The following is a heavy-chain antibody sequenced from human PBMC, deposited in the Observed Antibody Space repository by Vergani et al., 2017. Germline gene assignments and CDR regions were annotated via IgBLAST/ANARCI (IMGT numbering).Heavy chain of an antibody. CDR2: INHSGST. Sequence: QVQLPQWGAGLLKPSETLSLTCAVYGGSFSGYYWSWIRQPPGKGLEWIGEINHSGSTNYNPSLKSRVTISVDTSKNQFSLKLSSVTAADTAVYYCARGNGKQAIDIWGQGTMVTVSS. J-gene: IGHJ3*02. CDR1: GGSFSGYY. V-gene: IGHV4-34*01. CDR3: ARGNGKQAIDI.